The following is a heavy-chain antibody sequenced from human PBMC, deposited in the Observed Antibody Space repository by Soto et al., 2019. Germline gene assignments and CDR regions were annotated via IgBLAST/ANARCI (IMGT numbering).Heavy chain of an antibody. CDR2: ISSSSSYI. V-gene: IGHV3-11*01. CDR3: ARDKYSSGWHPFDY. Sequence: PGGSLRLSCAASGFSFSDYYMSWIRQAPGKGLEWISYISSSSSYIYYADSVKGRFTTSRDNAKNSLYLQMNSLEAEDTAVYYWARDKYSSGWHPFDYWGQGTLVTVSS. J-gene: IGHJ4*02. CDR1: GFSFSDYY. D-gene: IGHD6-19*01.